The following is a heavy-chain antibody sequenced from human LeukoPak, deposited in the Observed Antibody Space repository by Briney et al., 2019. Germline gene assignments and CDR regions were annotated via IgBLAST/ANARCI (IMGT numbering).Heavy chain of an antibody. D-gene: IGHD6-19*01. CDR1: GGSFSGYH. CDR3: ARDSVGDSSGWYPEREFDY. V-gene: IGHV4-34*01. J-gene: IGHJ4*02. Sequence: SETLSLTCAVYGGSFSGYHWSWIRQPPGKGLEWMGEINHSGSTNYNPSLESRVTISVDTSKNQLSLKLSSVTAADAAVYYCARDSVGDSSGWYPEREFDYWGQGTLVTVSS. CDR2: INHSGST.